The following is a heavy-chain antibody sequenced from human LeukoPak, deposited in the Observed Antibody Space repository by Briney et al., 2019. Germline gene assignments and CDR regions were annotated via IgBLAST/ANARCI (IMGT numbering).Heavy chain of an antibody. CDR1: GGSFSGYY. D-gene: IGHD1-26*01. V-gene: IGHV4-34*01. J-gene: IGHJ4*02. CDR2: INHSGST. CDR3: ASAVSTWEQFDY. Sequence: KPSETLSLTCAVCGGSFSGYYWSWIRQPPGKGLEWIGEINHSGSTNYNPSLKSRVTISVDTSKNQFSLKLTSVTAADTAVYYCASAVSTWEQFDYWGQGTLVTVSS.